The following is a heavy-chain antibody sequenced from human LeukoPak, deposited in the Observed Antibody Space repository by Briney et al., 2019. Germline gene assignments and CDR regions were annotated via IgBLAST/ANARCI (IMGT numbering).Heavy chain of an antibody. D-gene: IGHD6-13*01. V-gene: IGHV1-69*01. J-gene: IGHJ3*02. Sequence: GASVKVSCKASGGTFSNYGISWVRQAPGQGPEWMGGIIPIFGTTNYAQKFQGRVTITADEFTSTAYMEVSRLSSKDTAVYYCAGGHSAAAGTFTAFDIWGQGTMVTVSS. CDR1: GGTFSNYG. CDR3: AGGHSAAAGTFTAFDI. CDR2: IIPIFGTT.